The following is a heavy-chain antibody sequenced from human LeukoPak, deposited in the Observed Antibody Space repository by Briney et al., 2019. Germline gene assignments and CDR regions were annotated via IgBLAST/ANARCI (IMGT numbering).Heavy chain of an antibody. CDR2: ISGSGFT. V-gene: IGHV3-23*01. CDR1: GFTFTNYA. CDR3: AKVIGIAAAGTGSGYYYYGMDV. D-gene: IGHD6-13*01. J-gene: IGHJ6*02. Sequence: GGSLRLSCAASGFTFTNYAMGWVRQAPGKGLEWVSDISGSGFTSYADSVKGRSTIFRDNSKNTLYLQMNSLRAEDTAVYYCAKVIGIAAAGTGSGYYYYGMDVWGQGTTVTVSS.